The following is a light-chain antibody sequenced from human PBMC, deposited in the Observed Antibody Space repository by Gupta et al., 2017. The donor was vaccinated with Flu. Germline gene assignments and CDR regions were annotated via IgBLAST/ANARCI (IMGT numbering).Light chain of an antibody. Sequence: IQMTQSPSSLSASVGDRITITCQASHDIRNYLNWYQQKPGKATKLLIYDASTWETGVPSRFSGSRYGSHFTLTISSRQPEDFAPYYCQQYEHLPPLIFGHGTKVDVK. CDR1: HDIRNY. J-gene: IGKJ3*01. CDR3: QQYEHLPPLI. CDR2: DAS. V-gene: IGKV1-33*01.